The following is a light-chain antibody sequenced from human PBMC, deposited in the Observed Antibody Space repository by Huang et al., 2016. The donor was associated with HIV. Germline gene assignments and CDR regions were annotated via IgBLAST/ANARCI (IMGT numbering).Light chain of an antibody. CDR1: QTVDMY. CDR2: AAS. J-gene: IGKJ2*01. CDR3: QQTYNVPRT. V-gene: IGKV1-39*01. Sequence: DIQMTQSPSSLSASNGDRVTMSCRASQTVDMYLNWYQQTPGRAPKLLIYAASNLQSDVPSRFSGTGSGTNFTLTISSLQPEDFVIYFCQQTYNVPRTFGQGTALEIK.